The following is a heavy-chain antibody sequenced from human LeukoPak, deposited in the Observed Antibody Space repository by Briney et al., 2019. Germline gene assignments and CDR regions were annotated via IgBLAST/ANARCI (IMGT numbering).Heavy chain of an antibody. CDR1: GYSFTGYY. D-gene: IGHD6-19*01. Sequence: ASVKVSCKASGYSFTGYYMHWVRQAPGQGLEWMGWINPSSGGTNYAQKFQGRVTITRNTSISTAYMELSSLRSEDTAVYYCARVLPYSSGWYYYYYMDVWGKGTTVTVSS. CDR2: INPSSGGT. CDR3: ARVLPYSSGWYYYYYMDV. V-gene: IGHV1-2*02. J-gene: IGHJ6*03.